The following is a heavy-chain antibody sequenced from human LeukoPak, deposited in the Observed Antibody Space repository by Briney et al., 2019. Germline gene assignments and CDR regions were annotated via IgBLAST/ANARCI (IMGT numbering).Heavy chain of an antibody. CDR3: ARGGGLDV. CDR2: ISGSGGST. J-gene: IGHJ6*02. V-gene: IGHV3-23*01. D-gene: IGHD3-16*01. Sequence: GGSLRLSCAASGFTFSRYAMDWVRQAPGKGLEWVSVISGSGGSTYFADSVEGRFTISRDDAKNSLYLQMSNLRAEDTAVYFCARGGGLDVWGQGATVTVSS. CDR1: GFTFSRYA.